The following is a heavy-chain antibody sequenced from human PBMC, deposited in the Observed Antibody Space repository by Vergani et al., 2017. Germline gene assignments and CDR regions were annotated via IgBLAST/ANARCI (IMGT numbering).Heavy chain of an antibody. CDR3: AKDRTMIPEDAFDI. V-gene: IGHV3-23*01. D-gene: IGHD3-22*01. Sequence: EVQLLESGGGLVQPGGSLRLSCAASGFTFSSYAMSWVRQAPGKGLEWVSALSGSGGSTYYADSVKGRFTISENNSENTLYLQMNSLRAEDTAVYYCAKDRTMIPEDAFDIWGQGTMVTGSS. CDR1: GFTFSSYA. CDR2: LSGSGGST. J-gene: IGHJ3*02.